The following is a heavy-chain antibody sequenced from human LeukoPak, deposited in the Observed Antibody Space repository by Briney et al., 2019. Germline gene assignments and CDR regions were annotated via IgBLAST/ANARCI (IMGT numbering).Heavy chain of an antibody. V-gene: IGHV3-21*01. J-gene: IGHJ6*03. D-gene: IGHD6-13*01. CDR2: ISSSSSYI. CDR1: GFTFSSYS. Sequence: SGGSLRLSCAASGFTFSSYSMNWVRQAPGRGLEWVSSISSSSSYIYYADSVKGRFTISRDNAKNSLYLQMNSLRAEDTAVYYCATGEGQQSTRPYYMDVWGKGTTVTVSS. CDR3: ATGEGQQSTRPYYMDV.